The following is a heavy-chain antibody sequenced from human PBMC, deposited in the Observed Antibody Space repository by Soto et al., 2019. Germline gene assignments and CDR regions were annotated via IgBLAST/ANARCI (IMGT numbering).Heavy chain of an antibody. D-gene: IGHD6-19*01. V-gene: IGHV4-4*02. Sequence: SETLSLTCAVSGGSISSSNWWSWVRQPPGKGLEWIGEIYHSGSTNYNPSLKSRVTISVDKSKNQFSPKLTSVTAADTAVYYCARVHVMVVAGSTFDYWGHGTLVTVSS. CDR1: GGSISSSNW. CDR3: ARVHVMVVAGSTFDY. CDR2: IYHSGST. J-gene: IGHJ4*01.